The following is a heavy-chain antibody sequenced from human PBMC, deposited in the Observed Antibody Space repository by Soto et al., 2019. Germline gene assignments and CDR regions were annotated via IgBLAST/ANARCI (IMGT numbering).Heavy chain of an antibody. CDR3: ARHEYSMVRAIKPYYFDY. D-gene: IGHD3-10*01. CDR2: TYYSGST. CDR1: GGSNSSSSYY. J-gene: IGHJ4*02. V-gene: IGHV4-39*01. Sequence: PSETLSLTYTFSGGSNSSSSYYWGCIRQTTGKGLEWIGSTYYSGSTYYNPSLKSRVTISVDTSKNQFSLKLSSVTAADTAVYYFARHEYSMVRAIKPYYFDYWGQGTLVTVSS.